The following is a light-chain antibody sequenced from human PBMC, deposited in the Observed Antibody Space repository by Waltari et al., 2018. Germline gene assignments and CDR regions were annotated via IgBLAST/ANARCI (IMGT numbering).Light chain of an antibody. V-gene: IGKV1-39*01. CDR2: ATY. CDR1: QSISTF. CDR3: QPSLTSPKFT. Sequence: DIQMTQSPSSLFASVGDRVTITCRASQSISTFLNWYQYKPGQAPQLLVFATYTLQSGVPSSFSGSGSGTDFTLTISRLQPKDCAIYYRQPSLTSPKFTFGGGTKVQLK. J-gene: IGKJ4*01.